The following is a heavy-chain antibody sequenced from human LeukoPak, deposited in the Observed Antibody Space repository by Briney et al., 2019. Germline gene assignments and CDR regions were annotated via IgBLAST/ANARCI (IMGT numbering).Heavy chain of an antibody. CDR1: GGSFSGYY. D-gene: IGHD3-9*01. V-gene: IGHV4-34*01. CDR3: ARSRTYYDILTGYRPYYLDY. J-gene: IGHJ4*02. Sequence: PSETLSLTCAVYGGSFSGYYWSWIRQPPGKGLEWIGEINHSGSTNYNPSLKSRVTISVDTSKNQFSLKLSSVTAADTAVYYCARSRTYYDILTGYRPYYLDYWGQGTLVTVSS. CDR2: INHSGST.